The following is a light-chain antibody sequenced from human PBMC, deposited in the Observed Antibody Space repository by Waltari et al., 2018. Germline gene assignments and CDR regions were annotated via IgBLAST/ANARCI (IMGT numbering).Light chain of an antibody. V-gene: IGKV1-39*01. J-gene: IGKJ1*01. CDR1: QNINSF. Sequence: DIQMTQSPSSLSASVGDRVTITCRASQNINSFLNWYQQKPGRAPNLLIYDASSLHSGVPSRFSSSGSGSDYTLTISSLQPEDFATYYCQQSYSTWTSGHGTKVEI. CDR2: DAS. CDR3: QQSYSTWT.